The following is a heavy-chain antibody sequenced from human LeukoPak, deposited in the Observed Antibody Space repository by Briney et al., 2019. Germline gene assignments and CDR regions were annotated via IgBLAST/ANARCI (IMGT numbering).Heavy chain of an antibody. D-gene: IGHD6-13*01. V-gene: IGHV4-59*01. Sequence: SETLSLTCTVSGDSMSNYYWSWIRQPPGKGLEWIGYIYYSGSTNYNPSLKSRVTISVDTSKNQFSLKLSSVTAADTAVYYCARGSAAGTRRFDYWGQGTLVTVSS. CDR2: IYYSGST. J-gene: IGHJ4*02. CDR3: ARGSAAGTRRFDY. CDR1: GDSMSNYY.